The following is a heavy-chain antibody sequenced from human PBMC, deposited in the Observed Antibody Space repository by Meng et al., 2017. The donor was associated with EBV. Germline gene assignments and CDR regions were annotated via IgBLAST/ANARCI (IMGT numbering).Heavy chain of an antibody. CDR1: GGTFRSDA. CDR2: LIPMSDAP. CDR3: ASESGRGFTPDY. V-gene: IGHV1-69*01. J-gene: IGHJ4*02. Sequence: QVQLVPSGAEVKKPGSSVKGSCKTSGGTFRSDAVSWVRQAPGQGLEWMGGLIPMSDAPYYAQKFQDRVTITADESTSTHYMDLSGLRSEDTAVYYCASESGRGFTPDYWGQGTLVTVSS. D-gene: IGHD3-10*01.